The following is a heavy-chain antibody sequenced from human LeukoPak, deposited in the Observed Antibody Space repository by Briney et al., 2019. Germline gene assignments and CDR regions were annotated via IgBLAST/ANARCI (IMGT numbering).Heavy chain of an antibody. Sequence: GGSLRLSCAASGFTFSSYAMSWVRQAPGKGLEWVAVISYDGSNKYYADSVKGRFTISRDNSKNTLYLQMNSLRAEDTAVYYCARGISHSSSWYKRIFSLYFQHWGQGTLVTVSS. V-gene: IGHV3-30-3*01. CDR3: ARGISHSSSWYKRIFSLYFQH. J-gene: IGHJ1*01. D-gene: IGHD6-13*01. CDR2: ISYDGSNK. CDR1: GFTFSSYA.